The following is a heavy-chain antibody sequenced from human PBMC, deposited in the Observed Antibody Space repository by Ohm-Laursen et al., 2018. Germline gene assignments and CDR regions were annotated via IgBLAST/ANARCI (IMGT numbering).Heavy chain of an antibody. CDR2: IYTSGST. V-gene: IGHV4-4*07. J-gene: IGHJ4*02. CDR3: AKVVASTSIDF. D-gene: IGHD1-26*01. Sequence: SDTLSLTCTVSGASISSEYWTWIRQPAGKGLEWIGRIYTSGSTNYNPSLKSRVTMSVDTSKNQFSLKLNSLIAADTAVYYCAKVVASTSIDFWGQGILVTVSS. CDR1: GASISSEY.